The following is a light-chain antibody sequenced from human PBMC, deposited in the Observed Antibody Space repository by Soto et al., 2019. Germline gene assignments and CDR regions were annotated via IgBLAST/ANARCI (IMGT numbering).Light chain of an antibody. CDR2: DAS. J-gene: IGKJ1*01. CDR1: QDISNY. Sequence: DIQMTQSPSSLSASVGDRVTITCQASQDISNYLNWYQQKPGKAPKLLIYDASNLETGVPSRFSGSGSGTDFTFTISSLQPEDIATYYCQQPGTFGQGTKVDIK. V-gene: IGKV1-33*01. CDR3: QQPGT.